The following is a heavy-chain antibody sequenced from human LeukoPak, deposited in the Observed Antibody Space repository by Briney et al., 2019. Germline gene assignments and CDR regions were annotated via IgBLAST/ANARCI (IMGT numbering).Heavy chain of an antibody. CDR1: GGSISTRDSY. D-gene: IGHD3-22*01. Sequence: SETLSLTCTVSGGSISTRDSYWAWIRQPPGKGLEWIGSIYYDGSTYYSPSLKSRVSMSVATSKNQFSLKLSSVTAADTAVYYCARGRTRYYYDSSGPRYYFDYWGQGTLVTVSS. CDR3: ARGRTRYYYDSSGPRYYFDY. V-gene: IGHV4-39*01. CDR2: IYYDGST. J-gene: IGHJ4*02.